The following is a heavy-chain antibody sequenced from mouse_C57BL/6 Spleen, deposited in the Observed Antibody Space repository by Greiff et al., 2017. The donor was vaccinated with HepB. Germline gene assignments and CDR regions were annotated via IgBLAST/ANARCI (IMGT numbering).Heavy chain of an antibody. J-gene: IGHJ1*03. CDR3: ARRRGDDWYFDV. CDR2: IDPSDSYT. Sequence: VQLQQPGAELVMPGASVKLSCKASGYTFTSYWMHWVKQRPGQGLEWIGEIDPSDSYTNYNQKFKGKSTLTVDKSSSTAYMQLSSLTSEDSAVYYCARRRGDDWYFDVWGTGTTVTVSS. CDR1: GYTFTSYW. V-gene: IGHV1-69*01.